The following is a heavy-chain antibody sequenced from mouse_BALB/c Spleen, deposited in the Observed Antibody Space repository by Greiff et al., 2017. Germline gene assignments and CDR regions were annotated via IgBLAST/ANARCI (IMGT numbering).Heavy chain of an antibody. Sequence: EVQLQQSGPGLVKPSQSLSLTCTVTGYSITSDYAWNWIRQFPGNKLEWMGYISYSGSTSYNPSLKSRISITRDTSKNQFFLQLNSVTTEDTAAYYCARRYDGSYWYFDVWGAGTTVTVSS. CDR3: ARRYDGSYWYFDV. V-gene: IGHV3-2*02. J-gene: IGHJ1*01. CDR2: ISYSGST. CDR1: GYSITSDYA. D-gene: IGHD2-14*01.